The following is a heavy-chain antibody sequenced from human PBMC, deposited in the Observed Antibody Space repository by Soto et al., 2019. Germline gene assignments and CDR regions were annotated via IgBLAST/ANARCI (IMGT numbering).Heavy chain of an antibody. V-gene: IGHV3-23*01. CDR3: AKDSREGSGSYYSYFDY. Sequence: PGGSLRLSCAASGVTFSSYAMSWVRQAPGKGLEWVSAISGSGGSTYYADSVKGRFTISRDNSKNTLYLQMNSLRAEDTAVYYCAKDSREGSGSYYSYFDYWGQGTLVTVSS. CDR2: ISGSGGST. J-gene: IGHJ4*02. D-gene: IGHD3-10*01. CDR1: GVTFSSYA.